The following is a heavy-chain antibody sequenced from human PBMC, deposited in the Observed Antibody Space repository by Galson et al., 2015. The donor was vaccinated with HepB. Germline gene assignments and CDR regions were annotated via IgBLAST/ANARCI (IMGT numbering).Heavy chain of an antibody. CDR2: IIPIFGTA. D-gene: IGHD3-16*01. J-gene: IGHJ5*02. V-gene: IGHV1-69*13. CDR1: GGTFSSYA. CDR3: ARGAPTAPLWGSHRFDP. Sequence: SVKVSCKASGGTFSSYAISWVRQAPGQGLEWMGGIIPIFGTANYAQKFQGRVTITADESTSTAYMELSSLRSEDTAVYYCARGAPTAPLWGSHRFDPWGQGTLVTVSS.